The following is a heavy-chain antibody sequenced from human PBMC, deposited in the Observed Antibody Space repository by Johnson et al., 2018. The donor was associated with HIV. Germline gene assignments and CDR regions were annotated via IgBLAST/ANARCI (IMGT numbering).Heavy chain of an antibody. CDR2: IKQDGSEK. Sequence: VQLVESGGGVVQPRGSLRLSCAASGFTFTSYWMNWVRQAPGKGLEWVANIKQDGSEKYYVDSVKGRFTISRDNAKNSLYLQMNSLRAEDTAVYYCASCEYSSPRGAFDIWGQGTMVTVSS. CDR3: ASCEYSSPRGAFDI. V-gene: IGHV3-7*05. J-gene: IGHJ3*02. D-gene: IGHD6-6*01. CDR1: GFTFTSYW.